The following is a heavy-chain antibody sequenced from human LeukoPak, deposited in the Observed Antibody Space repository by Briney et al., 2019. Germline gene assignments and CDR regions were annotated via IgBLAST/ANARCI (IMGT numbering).Heavy chain of an antibody. CDR1: RFTFSSNY. Sequence: GGSLRLSCAASRFTFSSNYMGWVRQAPGKGLEWVSVLYSDGSNFYPDSVKGRFTISRDNSQNTLYLQLDSLRPEDTAVYYCARLFDGSAYGAFDIWGQGTMVTVSS. CDR3: ARLFDGSAYGAFDI. CDR2: LYSDGSN. J-gene: IGHJ3*02. D-gene: IGHD3-3*01. V-gene: IGHV3-66*02.